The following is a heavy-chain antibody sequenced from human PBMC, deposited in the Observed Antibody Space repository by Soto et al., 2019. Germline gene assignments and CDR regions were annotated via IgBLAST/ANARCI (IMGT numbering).Heavy chain of an antibody. V-gene: IGHV4-34*01. CDR1: GGSFSGYY. J-gene: IGHJ4*02. D-gene: IGHD5-12*01. CDR3: ARREFGGYLYYFDY. Sequence: PSETLSLTCAVYGGSFSGYYWSWIRQPPGKGLEWIGEINHSGSTNYNPSLKSRVTISVDTSKNQFSLKLSSVTAADTAVYYCARREFGGYLYYFDYWGQGTLVTVSS. CDR2: INHSGST.